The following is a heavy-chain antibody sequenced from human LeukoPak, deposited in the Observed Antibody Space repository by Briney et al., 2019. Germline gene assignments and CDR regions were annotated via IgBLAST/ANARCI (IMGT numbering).Heavy chain of an antibody. Sequence: PGGSLRLSCAASGFTFSGSAMHWVRQASPKGLEWVGRIRSKANSYATAYAAAVKGRFTISRDDSKSTAYLQMNSLRTEDTAVYYCMERVDVWGQGTTVTVSS. D-gene: IGHD1-1*01. CDR3: MERVDV. CDR2: IRSKANSYAT. CDR1: GFTFSGSA. J-gene: IGHJ6*02. V-gene: IGHV3-73*01.